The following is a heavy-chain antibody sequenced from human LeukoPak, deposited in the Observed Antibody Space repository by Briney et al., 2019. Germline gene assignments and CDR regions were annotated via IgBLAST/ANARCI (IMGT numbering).Heavy chain of an antibody. CDR1: GFTVSSNY. J-gene: IGHJ4*02. CDR3: AKEDGSAAAGLFDY. D-gene: IGHD6-13*01. CDR2: IYSGGST. Sequence: GGSLRLSCAASGFTVSSNYMSWVRQAPGKGLEWVSVIYSGGSTYYADSVKGRFTISRDNSKNTLYLQMNSLRAEDTAVYYCAKEDGSAAAGLFDYWGQGTLVTVSS. V-gene: IGHV3-53*01.